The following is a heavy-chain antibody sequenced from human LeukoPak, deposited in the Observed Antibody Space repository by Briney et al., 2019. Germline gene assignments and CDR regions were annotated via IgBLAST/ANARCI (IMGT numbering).Heavy chain of an antibody. CDR1: GVSISDGRYY. CDR3: ATPYCSSISCLDVFNI. D-gene: IGHD2-2*01. J-gene: IGHJ3*02. CDR2: KYYRGSA. Sequence: SQTLSLTCNVSGVSISDGRYYWAWIRQHPGKGLEWIAYKYYRGSAKYNPSLKSRLTISVDTPNNQFSLQLRSVTAADTAMYYCATPYCSSISCLDVFNIWGQGTMVTVSS. V-gene: IGHV4-31*03.